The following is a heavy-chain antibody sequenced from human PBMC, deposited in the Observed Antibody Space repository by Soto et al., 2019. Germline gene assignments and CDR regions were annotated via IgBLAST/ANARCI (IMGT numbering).Heavy chain of an antibody. V-gene: IGHV4-34*01. Sequence: PSETLSLTCAVYGGSFSGYYWSWIRQPPGKGLEWIGEINHSGSTNYNPSLKSRVTISVDTSKNQFSLKLSSVTAADTAVYYCARAGSVSYYAYFQHWGQGTLVTVSS. CDR3: ARAGSVSYYAYFQH. CDR2: INHSGST. CDR1: GGSFSGYY. J-gene: IGHJ1*01. D-gene: IGHD1-26*01.